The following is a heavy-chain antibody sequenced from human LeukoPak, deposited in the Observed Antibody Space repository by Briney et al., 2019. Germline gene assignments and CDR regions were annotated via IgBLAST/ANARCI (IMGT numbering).Heavy chain of an antibody. CDR3: AKDRVGVVPAASEGCDY. CDR2: LSVSGGST. D-gene: IGHD2-2*01. CDR1: GFTFSSYW. Sequence: GGFLRLSCSASGFTFSSYWMHWGPQAPGKGLGGVSALSVSGGSTYYAESVKGRLTITRDNSKNTLDLQMKSLRAEDTAVYYCAKDRVGVVPAASEGCDYGGQGTLVTVPS. J-gene: IGHJ4*02. V-gene: IGHV3-23*01.